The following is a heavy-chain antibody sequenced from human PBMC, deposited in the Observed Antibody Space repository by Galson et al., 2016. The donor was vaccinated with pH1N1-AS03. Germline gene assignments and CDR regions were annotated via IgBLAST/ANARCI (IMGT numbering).Heavy chain of an antibody. V-gene: IGHV4-59*11. CDR3: ARDRYFSGLSYEGWFDP. CDR1: GGSINSHY. Sequence: SETLSLTCTVSGGSINSHYWSWIRQPPGKGLEWIGCIHYSGSTNYNPSLKSRVTITLDTSKRQHSLKLSPVTAADTAVYYCARDRYFSGLSYEGWFDPWGPGTLVTVSS. J-gene: IGHJ5*02. CDR2: IHYSGST. D-gene: IGHD1-26*01.